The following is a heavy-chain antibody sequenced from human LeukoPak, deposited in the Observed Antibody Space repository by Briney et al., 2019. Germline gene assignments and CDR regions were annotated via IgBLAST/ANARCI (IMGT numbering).Heavy chain of an antibody. Sequence: PSETLSLICAVYGGSFSGYYWSWIRQPPGKGLEWIGEINHSGSTNYNPSLKSRVTISVDTSKNQFSLKLSSVTAADTAVYYCATTTIRLGYWGQGTLVTVSS. CDR3: ATTTIRLGY. CDR2: INHSGST. J-gene: IGHJ4*02. V-gene: IGHV4-34*01. CDR1: GGSFSGYY. D-gene: IGHD1-26*01.